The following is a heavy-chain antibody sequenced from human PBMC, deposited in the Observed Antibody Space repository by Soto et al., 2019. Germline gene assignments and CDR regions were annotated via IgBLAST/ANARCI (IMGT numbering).Heavy chain of an antibody. V-gene: IGHV4-61*01. CDR3: AREGSSSSSSGAFDI. D-gene: IGHD6-6*01. CDR2: IYYSGST. J-gene: IGHJ3*02. Sequence: PSETHPLTYTVSGGSVSNGSYYWSWIRQPPGKGLEWIGYIYYSGSTNYNPSLKSRVTISVDTSKNQFSLKLSSVTAADTALYYCAREGSSSSSSGAFDIWGQGKMVTVSS. CDR1: GGSVSNGSYY.